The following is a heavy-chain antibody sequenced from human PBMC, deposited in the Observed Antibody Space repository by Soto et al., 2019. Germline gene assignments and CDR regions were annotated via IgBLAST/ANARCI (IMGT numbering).Heavy chain of an antibody. CDR3: VRGKWLEEFYGMDV. J-gene: IGHJ6*02. Sequence: ASVKVSFKASGYTFTGYYMHWVRQAPGQGLEWMGWINPNSGGTNYAQKFQGWVTMTRDTSISTAYMELNSLSVGDTALYYCVRGKWLEEFYGMDVWGQGTTVTVSS. CDR2: INPNSGGT. V-gene: IGHV1-2*04. D-gene: IGHD6-19*01. CDR1: GYTFTGYY.